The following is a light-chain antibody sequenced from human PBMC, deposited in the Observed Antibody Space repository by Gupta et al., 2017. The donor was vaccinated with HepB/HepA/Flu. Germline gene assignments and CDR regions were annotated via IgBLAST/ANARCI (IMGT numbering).Light chain of an antibody. J-gene: IGKJ4*01. CDR1: QSISSN. Sequence: EIVMTPSPASLSVSPGERATLSCRASQSISSNLAWYQQKPGQAPRLLIYGESSRAAGLPARFSGSGSGAEFTLTISSLQSEDFAVYYCQQYHNWPLTFGGGTKVEIK. CDR3: QQYHNWPLT. CDR2: GES. V-gene: IGKV3-15*01.